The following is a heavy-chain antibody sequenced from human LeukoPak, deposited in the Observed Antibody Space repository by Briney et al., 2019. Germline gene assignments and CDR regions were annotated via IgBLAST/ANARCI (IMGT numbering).Heavy chain of an antibody. CDR3: AKGVGCSGGTCYSGHGMDV. CDR2: LSGSGANT. V-gene: IGHV3-23*01. Sequence: GGSLRLSCAASGFTFSSYAMSWVRQAPGKGLEWVSALSGSGANTYYADSVKGRFTISRDNSKNTLYLQVNSLSAEDTAVYYCAKGVGCSGGTCYSGHGMDVWGQGTTVTASS. J-gene: IGHJ6*02. D-gene: IGHD2-15*01. CDR1: GFTFSSYA.